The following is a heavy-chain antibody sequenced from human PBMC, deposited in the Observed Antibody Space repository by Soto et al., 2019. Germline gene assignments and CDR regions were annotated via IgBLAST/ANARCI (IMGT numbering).Heavy chain of an antibody. Sequence: LSLTCTVSGGSISSSSYYWGWIRQPPGKGLEWIGSIYYSGSTYYNPSLKSRVTISVDTSKNQFSLKLSSVTAADTAVYYCARHKGDFWSGYYNWFDPWGQGTLVTVSS. D-gene: IGHD3-3*01. V-gene: IGHV4-39*01. CDR3: ARHKGDFWSGYYNWFDP. J-gene: IGHJ5*02. CDR2: IYYSGST. CDR1: GGSISSSSYY.